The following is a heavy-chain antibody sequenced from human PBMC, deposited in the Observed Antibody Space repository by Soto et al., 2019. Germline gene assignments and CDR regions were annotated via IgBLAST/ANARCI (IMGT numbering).Heavy chain of an antibody. V-gene: IGHV3-23*01. CDR3: AKDRLAGNFDY. CDR1: QFIFSDFA. Sequence: PGGSLRLSCAASQFIFSDFAMSWVRQAPGKGLEWVAAISANGGSTYYADSVKGRFTISRDNSKNTLYLQMNGLRVEDTAVYYCAKDRLAGNFDYWGQGTQVTVSS. J-gene: IGHJ4*02. CDR2: ISANGGST.